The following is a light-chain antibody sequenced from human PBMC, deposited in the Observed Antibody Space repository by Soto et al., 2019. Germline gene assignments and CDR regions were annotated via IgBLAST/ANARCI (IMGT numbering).Light chain of an antibody. Sequence: DIQMTQSPSSLSASVGDRVTLTCRASQSITNYLNWYQQKPGKAPKCLIYAASTLQSGVPSRFSGRGSGTEFSLSIASLRPEDFATYYCHQRCSSPRTFGQGTKVELK. J-gene: IGKJ1*01. V-gene: IGKV1-39*01. CDR1: QSITNY. CDR2: AAS. CDR3: HQRCSSPRT.